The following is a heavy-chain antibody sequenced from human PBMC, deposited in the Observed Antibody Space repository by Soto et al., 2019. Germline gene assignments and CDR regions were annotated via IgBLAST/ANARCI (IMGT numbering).Heavy chain of an antibody. D-gene: IGHD3-16*01. Sequence: PGGSLRLSCAASGFSFSTYLMSWVRQAPGKGLEWVANIKQGGNEKFYVDSVKGRFTISRDNDKKSLYLQMDSLRVEDTAVYYCXGALTYEVPYYYYGMDVWGQGTTVTVSS. V-gene: IGHV3-7*01. J-gene: IGHJ6*01. CDR3: XGALTYEVPYYYYGMDV. CDR1: GFSFSTYL. CDR2: IKQGGNEK.